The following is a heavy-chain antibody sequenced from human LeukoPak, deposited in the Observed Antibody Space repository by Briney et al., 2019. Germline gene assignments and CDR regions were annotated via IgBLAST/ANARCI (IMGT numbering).Heavy chain of an antibody. Sequence: GGPLRLSCSASGFTFRSYAMSWVRQAPGKGLEGGSVIRGSGGSTYYADSGRGRFPISRANSNNTLYLQMHGLRAEDTAVYYCAKLTYYDILTGRDAFDIWGQGTMVTVSS. J-gene: IGHJ3*02. D-gene: IGHD3-9*01. CDR3: AKLTYYDILTGRDAFDI. CDR2: IRGSGGST. V-gene: IGHV3-23*01. CDR1: GFTFRSYA.